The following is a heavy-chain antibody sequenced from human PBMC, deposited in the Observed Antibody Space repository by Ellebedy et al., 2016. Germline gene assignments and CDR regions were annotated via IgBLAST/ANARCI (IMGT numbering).Heavy chain of an antibody. CDR3: ARTITFGGVIYRSYYFDY. V-gene: IGHV4-4*02. CDR2: IYHSGST. CDR1: GGSISSSNW. J-gene: IGHJ4*02. D-gene: IGHD3-16*02. Sequence: SETLSLXXAVSGGSISSSNWWSWVRQPPGKGLEWIGEIYHSGSTNYNPSLKSRVTISVDKSKNQFSLKLSSVTAADTAVYYCARTITFGGVIYRSYYFDYWGQGTLVTVSS.